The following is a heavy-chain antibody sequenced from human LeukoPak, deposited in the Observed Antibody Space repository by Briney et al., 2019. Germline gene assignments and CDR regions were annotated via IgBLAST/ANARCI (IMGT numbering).Heavy chain of an antibody. CDR1: GFTFSTYG. CDR2: ISYDGSNK. J-gene: IGHJ3*02. D-gene: IGHD4-17*01. CDR3: AKDRAWGYGDYSDAFDI. Sequence: PGGSLRLSCAASGFTFSTYGMHWVRQAPGKGLEWVAVISYDGSNKYYADSVKGRFTISRDNSKNTLSLQMNSLRAEDTAVYYCAKDRAWGYGDYSDAFDIWGQGTMVTVSS. V-gene: IGHV3-30*18.